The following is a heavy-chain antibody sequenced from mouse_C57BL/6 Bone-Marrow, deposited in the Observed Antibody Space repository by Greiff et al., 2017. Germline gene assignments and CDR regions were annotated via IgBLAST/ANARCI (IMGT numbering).Heavy chain of an antibody. J-gene: IGHJ4*01. CDR2: INPSSGYT. V-gene: IGHV1-4*01. Sequence: QVHVKQSGAELARPGASVKMSCKASGYTFTSYTMHWVKQRPGQGLEWIGYINPSSGYTKYNQKFKDKATLTADKSSSTAYMQLSSLTSEDSAVYYCAREMLDYWGQGTSVTVSS. CDR1: GYTFTSYT. CDR3: AREMLDY.